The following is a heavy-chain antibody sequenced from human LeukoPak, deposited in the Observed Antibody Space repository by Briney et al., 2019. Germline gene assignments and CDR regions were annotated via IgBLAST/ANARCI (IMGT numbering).Heavy chain of an antibody. V-gene: IGHV3-30*18. J-gene: IGHJ6*02. CDR1: GFTFSNYG. Sequence: GGSLRLSCAASGFTFSNYGMRWVRQAPGKGLEWVAVISYDESDKYYADSVKGRFTISRDNSKNTLYLQMNSLRPEDTAVYYCAKGVVAATNAAYYGMDVWGQGTTVTVSS. CDR3: AKGVVAATNAAYYGMDV. D-gene: IGHD2-15*01. CDR2: ISYDESDK.